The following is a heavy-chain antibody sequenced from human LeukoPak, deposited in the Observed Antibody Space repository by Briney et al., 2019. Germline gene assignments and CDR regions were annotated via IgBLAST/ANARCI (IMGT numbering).Heavy chain of an antibody. CDR3: ARGVGAPLWFGVKSNYYYYMDV. J-gene: IGHJ6*03. CDR1: GGSFSGYY. CDR2: INHSGST. V-gene: IGHV4-34*01. D-gene: IGHD3-10*01. Sequence: SETLSLTCAVYGGSFSGYYWSWIRQPPGKGLEWIGEINHSGSTNYNPSLKSRVTISVDTSKNQFSLKLSSVTAADTAVYYCARGVGAPLWFGVKSNYYYYMDVWGKGTTVTVSS.